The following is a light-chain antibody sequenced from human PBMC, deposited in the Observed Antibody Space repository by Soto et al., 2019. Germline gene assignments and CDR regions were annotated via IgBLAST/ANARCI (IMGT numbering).Light chain of an antibody. CDR2: DVS. CDR3: RSYTSASTPLV. J-gene: IGLJ2*01. Sequence: QSALTQPASVSGSPGQSITISCTGTGSDGGGYNYVSWYQQHPGKAPKVMIYDVSNRPSGVSNRFSGSKSGNTASLTISGLQAEDEADYYCRSYTSASTPLVFGGGTKLTVL. V-gene: IGLV2-14*01. CDR1: GSDGGGYNY.